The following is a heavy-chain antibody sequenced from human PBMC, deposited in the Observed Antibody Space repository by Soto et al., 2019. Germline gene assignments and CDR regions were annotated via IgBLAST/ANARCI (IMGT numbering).Heavy chain of an antibody. J-gene: IGHJ4*02. CDR2: IYYSGST. CDR3: ASGDSSGYFPSWFDY. V-gene: IGHV4-61*01. D-gene: IGHD3-22*01. CDR1: GGSVSSGSYY. Sequence: PSETLSLTCTVSGGSVSSGSYYWGWIRQPPGKGLEWIGYIYYSGSTNYNPSLKSRVTISVDTSKNQFSLKLSSVTAADTAVYYCASGDSSGYFPSWFDYWGQGTLVTVSS.